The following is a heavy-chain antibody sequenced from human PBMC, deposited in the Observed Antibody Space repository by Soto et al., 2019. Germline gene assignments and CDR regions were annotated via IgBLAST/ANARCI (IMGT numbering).Heavy chain of an antibody. D-gene: IGHD2-21*02. CDR2: IVVGSGNT. CDR3: AAXXXXCXXXCYVD. CDR1: GFTFTSSA. Sequence: QMQLVQSGPEVKKPGTSVKVSCKASGFTFTSSAVQWVRQARGQRLEWIGWIVVGSGNTNYAQKFQERVTITRDMSTSTAYMELSSLRSEDTAVYXXAAXXXXCXXXCYVDWGQGTLVTVSS. V-gene: IGHV1-58*01. J-gene: IGHJ4*02.